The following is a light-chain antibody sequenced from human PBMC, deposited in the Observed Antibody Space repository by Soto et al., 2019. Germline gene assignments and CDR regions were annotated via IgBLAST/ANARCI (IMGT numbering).Light chain of an antibody. Sequence: EIVLTQSPAILSLYPGERASLSCRPSQSVSSYLAWYQQKPGQAPRLLIYDASNRATGIPARFSGSGSGTDFTLTISSLEPEDFAVYYCQQRSNWPKTFGQGTRWIS. V-gene: IGKV3-11*01. J-gene: IGKJ1*01. CDR3: QQRSNWPKT. CDR2: DAS. CDR1: QSVSSY.